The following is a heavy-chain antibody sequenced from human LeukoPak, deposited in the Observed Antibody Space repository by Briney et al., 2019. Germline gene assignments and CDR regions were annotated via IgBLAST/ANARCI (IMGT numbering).Heavy chain of an antibody. CDR3: ARDSPYGTAGY. CDR1: GFTFSNYN. CDR2: ISSSSSYI. D-gene: IGHD2-8*02. V-gene: IGHV3-21*01. J-gene: IGHJ4*02. Sequence: GGSLRLSCAASGFTFSNYNMNWVRQAPGKGLEWVSSISSSSSYIYYADSVKGRFTISRDNTRNSLYLQMNSLRAEDTAVYYCARDSPYGTAGYWGQGTLVTVSS.